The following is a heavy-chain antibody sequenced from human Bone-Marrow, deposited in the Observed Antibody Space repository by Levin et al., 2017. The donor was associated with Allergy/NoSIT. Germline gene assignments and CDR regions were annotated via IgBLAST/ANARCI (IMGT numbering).Heavy chain of an antibody. J-gene: IGHJ4*02. CDR2: VNPNSGGT. V-gene: IGHV1-2*02. Sequence: ASVKVSCKASGYTFSDYFTHWVRQAPGQGLEWMGWVNPNSGGTNYAHHLQGRVTMTSDTSSTTAYMELKSLISDDTAVYYCARLPNGQWLERNNYFDHWGQGTLVTVSS. CDR1: GYTFSDYF. CDR3: ARLPNGQWLERNNYFDH. D-gene: IGHD6-19*01.